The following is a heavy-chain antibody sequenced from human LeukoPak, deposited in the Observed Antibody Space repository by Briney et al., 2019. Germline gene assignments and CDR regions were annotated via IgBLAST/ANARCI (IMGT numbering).Heavy chain of an antibody. V-gene: IGHV3-7*01. CDR2: IKQDGSEK. CDR1: GFSFSRYW. J-gene: IGHJ4*02. D-gene: IGHD3-10*01. Sequence: PGGSLRLSCAASGFSFSRYWMSWVRQAPGKGLEWVANIKQDGSEKNYVEPVKGRFTISRDNAKNSLYLQTNSLRAEDTAVYYCARAGQEWFGELGFDQWGQGTLVIVSS. CDR3: ARAGQEWFGELGFDQ.